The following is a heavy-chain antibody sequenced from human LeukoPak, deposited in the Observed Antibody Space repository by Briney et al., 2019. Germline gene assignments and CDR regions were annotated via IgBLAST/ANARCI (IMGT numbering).Heavy chain of an antibody. CDR1: GFTFSSYA. Sequence: QTGGSLRLSCAASGFTFSSYAMSWVRQAPGKGLEWVSAISGSGGSTYYADSVKGRFTISRDNSKNTLYLQMNSLRAEDTAVYYCANEGTGRGYSYGRRGNYFDYWGQGTLVTVSS. J-gene: IGHJ4*02. V-gene: IGHV3-23*01. CDR3: ANEGTGRGYSYGRRGNYFDY. CDR2: ISGSGGST. D-gene: IGHD5-18*01.